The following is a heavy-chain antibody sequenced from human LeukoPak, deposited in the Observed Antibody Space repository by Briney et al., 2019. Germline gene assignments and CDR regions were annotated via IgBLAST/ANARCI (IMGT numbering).Heavy chain of an antibody. CDR2: IYYSGST. D-gene: IGHD2-21*02. V-gene: IGHV4-59*12. CDR1: GGSISSYY. J-gene: IGHJ6*03. Sequence: SETLSLTCTVSGGSISSYYWSWIRQSPGKGLEWIGYIYYSGSTNSNPSLKSRVTISVDTSKNQFSLKLSSVTAADTAVYYCAREKCGGDCYSPPNYFYYYYMDVWGKGTTVTISS. CDR3: AREKCGGDCYSPPNYFYYYYMDV.